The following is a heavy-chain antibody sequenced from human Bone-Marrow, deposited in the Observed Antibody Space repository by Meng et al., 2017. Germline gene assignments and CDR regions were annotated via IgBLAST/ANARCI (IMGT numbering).Heavy chain of an antibody. CDR2: INHSGST. CDR3: ARARLYYYDSSGYPSYLDY. J-gene: IGHJ4*02. CDR1: GGAFSGYY. V-gene: IGHV4-34*01. D-gene: IGHD3-22*01. Sequence: AAGLCKPTEALSLTCAVNGGAFSGYYWSWVRQPPGKGLEWIGEINHSGSTNYNPSLKSRVTISVDTSKNQFSLKLSSVTAADTAVYYCARARLYYYDSSGYPSYLDYWGQGTLVTVSS.